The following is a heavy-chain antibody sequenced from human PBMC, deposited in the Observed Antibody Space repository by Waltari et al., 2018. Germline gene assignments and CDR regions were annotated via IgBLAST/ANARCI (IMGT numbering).Heavy chain of an antibody. V-gene: IGHV1-2*02. J-gene: IGHJ4*02. CDR2: INPKTGGT. D-gene: IGHD7-27*01. CDR3: ASSATYWGELFEH. Sequence: MHWVRQAPGQGLEWMGWINPKTGGTNYAQNFRGRVTMTRDTSSSTAFPEMTSLSFGETAVYYCASSATYWGELFEHWGQGSLITVSS.